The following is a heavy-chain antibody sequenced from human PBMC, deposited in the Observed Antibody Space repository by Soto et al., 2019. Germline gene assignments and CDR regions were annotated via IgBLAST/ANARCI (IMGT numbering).Heavy chain of an antibody. J-gene: IGHJ6*02. CDR2: INHRGST. V-gene: IGHV4-34*01. CDR3: AGTCLDGLDF. Sequence: SETLSLTCAGYGGSFSGYYWSWIRQTPGKGLEWLGEINHRGSTNYNPSLKSRVTISVDTSRTQFSLKLSSVTAADTAVHCSAGTCLDGLDFWGQGTTVTVSS. D-gene: IGHD2-15*01. CDR1: GGSFSGYY.